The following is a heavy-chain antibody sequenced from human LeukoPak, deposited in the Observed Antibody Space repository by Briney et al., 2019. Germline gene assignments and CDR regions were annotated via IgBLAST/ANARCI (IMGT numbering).Heavy chain of an antibody. V-gene: IGHV4-34*01. CDR1: GGSFSGYY. D-gene: IGHD3-10*01. Sequence: SETLSLTCAVYGGSFSGYYWSWIRQPPGKGLEWIGEINHSGSTNYNPSLKGRVTISVDTSKNQFSLKLSSVTAADTAVYYCARHGVGSYYLWGQGTLVTVSS. J-gene: IGHJ4*02. CDR2: INHSGST. CDR3: ARHGVGSYYL.